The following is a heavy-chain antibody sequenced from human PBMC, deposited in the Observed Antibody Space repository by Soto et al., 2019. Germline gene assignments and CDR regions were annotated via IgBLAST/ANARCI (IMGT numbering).Heavy chain of an antibody. D-gene: IGHD6-13*01. J-gene: IGHJ4*02. Sequence: PSETLSLTCTFSGGSISNSYWNWIRQPPGKGLEWIGYIFYSGSTNYNPSLKSRVTISVDTSKSQFSLKLTSVTAADTAVYYCARGLPAWQPLHYWGQGTLVTVSS. V-gene: IGHV4-59*01. CDR1: GGSISNSY. CDR2: IFYSGST. CDR3: ARGLPAWQPLHY.